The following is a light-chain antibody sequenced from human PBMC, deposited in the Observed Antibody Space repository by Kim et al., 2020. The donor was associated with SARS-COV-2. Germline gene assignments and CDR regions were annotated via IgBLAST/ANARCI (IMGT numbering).Light chain of an antibody. J-gene: IGKJ4*01. CDR1: RSLVHTDGNTY. V-gene: IGKV2-30*02. CDR2: KVS. CDR3: MYGTHWPPSFT. Sequence: DVVMTQSPLSLPVTLGQPASISCRSSRSLVHTDGNTYLNWFQQRPGQSPRRLIYKVSNRDSGVPDRFSGSGSGTDFTLKISRVEAEDVGVYYCMYGTHWPPSFTFGGGTKVDIK.